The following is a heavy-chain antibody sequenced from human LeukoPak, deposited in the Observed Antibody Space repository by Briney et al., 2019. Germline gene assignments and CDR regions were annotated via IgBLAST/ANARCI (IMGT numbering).Heavy chain of an antibody. V-gene: IGHV3-23*01. CDR1: GFTFSSYA. CDR3: AKDRPKYCSSTSCYSAIDY. J-gene: IGHJ4*02. Sequence: GGSLRLSCAASGFTFSSYAMSWVRQAPGKGLEWVSVISGSGGSTYYADSVKGRFTISRDNSKNTLYLQMNSLRAEDTAVYYCAKDRPKYCSSTSCYSAIDYWGQGTLVTVSS. CDR2: ISGSGGST. D-gene: IGHD2-2*01.